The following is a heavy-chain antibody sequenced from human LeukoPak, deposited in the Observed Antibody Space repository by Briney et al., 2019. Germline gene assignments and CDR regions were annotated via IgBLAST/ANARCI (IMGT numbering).Heavy chain of an antibody. CDR3: ARDYGGNGPNYYYYYYIDV. Sequence: PSETLSLTCAVYGGSFSGYYWSWLRQPPGKGLEWIGEINNSGSANYKPSLKSRVTISVDTSKNQFSLKLSSVTAADTAVYYCARDYGGNGPNYYYYYYIDVWGKGTTVTVSS. CDR1: GGSFSGYY. CDR2: INNSGSA. D-gene: IGHD4-23*01. J-gene: IGHJ6*03. V-gene: IGHV4-34*01.